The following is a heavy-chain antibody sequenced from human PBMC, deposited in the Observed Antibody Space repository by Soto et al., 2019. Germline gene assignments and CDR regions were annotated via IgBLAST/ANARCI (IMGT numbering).Heavy chain of an antibody. V-gene: IGHV4-34*01. CDR1: GGSFSGYY. D-gene: IGHD3-10*01. J-gene: IGHJ6*02. CDR3: ARDLLWVGELPADYYYGMDV. Sequence: PSETLSLTCAVYGGSFSGYYWSWIRQPPGKGLEWIGENNHSGSTNYNPSLKSRVTISVDTSKNQFSLKLSSVTAADTAVYYCARDLLWVGELPADYYYGMDVWGQGTTVTVSS. CDR2: NNHSGST.